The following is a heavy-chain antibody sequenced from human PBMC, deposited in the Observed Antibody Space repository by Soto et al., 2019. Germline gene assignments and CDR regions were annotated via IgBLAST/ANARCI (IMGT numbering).Heavy chain of an antibody. D-gene: IGHD3-16*01. CDR1: GFTFSSYA. V-gene: IGHV3-23*01. CDR3: ASGGHVDY. CDR2: ISGSGGST. Sequence: GGSLSLSCAASGFTFSSYAMNWVRQAPGKGLEWVSVISGSGGSTYYADSVKGRFTISRDNSKNSLYLQMNSLRVDDTAVYYCASGGHVDYCGQGTPVTVSS. J-gene: IGHJ4*02.